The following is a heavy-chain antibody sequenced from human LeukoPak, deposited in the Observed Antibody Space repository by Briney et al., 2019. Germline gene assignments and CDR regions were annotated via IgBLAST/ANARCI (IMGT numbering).Heavy chain of an antibody. CDR3: ARQYYYDSSGYYGVDY. Sequence: SGPALVKPTQTLTLTCTFSGFSLSTSGMRVSWIRQPPGKALEWLAGIDWDDDKFYSTSLKTRLTISKDTSKNQVVLTMPNMDPVDTTTYYCARQYYYDSSGYYGVDYWGQGTLVTVSS. V-gene: IGHV2-70*04. D-gene: IGHD3-22*01. CDR1: GFSLSTSGMR. CDR2: IDWDDDK. J-gene: IGHJ4*02.